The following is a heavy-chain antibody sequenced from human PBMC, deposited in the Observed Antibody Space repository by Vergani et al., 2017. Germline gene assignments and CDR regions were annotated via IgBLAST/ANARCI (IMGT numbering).Heavy chain of an antibody. CDR3: VKRFMGWGIGY. V-gene: IGHV3-30*02. CDR1: GFTLSNYD. J-gene: IGHJ4*02. Sequence: QVQLLESGGGVVQRGGSLRLSCATSGFTLSNYDMQWIRQGPGKGLEFVAFIQFDGSNQYYADSVKGRFTLSRDFSKNTLYLQMNSLGTHDTATYYCVKRFMGWGIGYVGQGTQV. D-gene: IGHD3-16*01. CDR2: IQFDGSNQ.